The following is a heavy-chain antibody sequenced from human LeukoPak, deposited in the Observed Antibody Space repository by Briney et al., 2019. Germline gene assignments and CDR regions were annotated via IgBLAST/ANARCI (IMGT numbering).Heavy chain of an antibody. CDR3: ARSPSGYRFDS. V-gene: IGHV4-61*01. CDR2: ISNSGST. Sequence: SETLSLTCAVSGVSVNRGTFFWTWIRKPPGKGLEWIGYISNSGSTNYHPSLKSRVTISSDTSKTQFTLKLTSVTAADTAVYFCARSPSGYRFDSWGQGTLVTVSS. J-gene: IGHJ4*02. D-gene: IGHD3-22*01. CDR1: GVSVNRGTFF.